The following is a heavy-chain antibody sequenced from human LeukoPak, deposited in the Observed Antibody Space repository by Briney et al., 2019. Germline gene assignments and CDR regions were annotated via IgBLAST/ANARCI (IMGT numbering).Heavy chain of an antibody. CDR3: AKDLTCSGGSCSTGYDY. J-gene: IGHJ4*02. CDR1: GFTFNNYA. CDR2: ISDSGDTT. D-gene: IGHD2-15*01. Sequence: GGSLRHSCPASGFTFNNYAMSSVRQAPGKGLEWVSAISDSGDTTYYADSVKGRFTISRDNSKNTLYLQMNSLRAEDTAVYYCAKDLTCSGGSCSTGYDYWGQGTLVAVSS. V-gene: IGHV3-23*01.